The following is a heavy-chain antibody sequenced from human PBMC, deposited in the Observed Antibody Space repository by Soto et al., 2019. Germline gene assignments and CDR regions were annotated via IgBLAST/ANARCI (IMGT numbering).Heavy chain of an antibody. D-gene: IGHD2-15*01. J-gene: IGHJ5*02. CDR1: GFTFGDSY. V-gene: IGHV3-11*06. CDR2: ISPGSRYP. CDR3: VRGGGGGLFDP. Sequence: PGGSLRLSCAGSGFTFGDSYMSWIRQAPGKGLEWLSYISPGSRYPAYADSVKGRFTISRDNAKRSLYLQMMSLTAEDTAIYYCVRGGGGGLFDPWGQGSMVTVSS.